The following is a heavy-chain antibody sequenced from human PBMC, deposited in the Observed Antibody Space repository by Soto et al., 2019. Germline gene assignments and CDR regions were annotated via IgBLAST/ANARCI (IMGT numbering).Heavy chain of an antibody. CDR2: IYYSGST. D-gene: IGHD1-26*01. V-gene: IGHV4-59*01. J-gene: IGHJ4*02. CDR1: GGSISSYY. CDR3: AGGGSYYYLGKHDY. Sequence: QVQLQESGPGLVKPSETLSLTCTVSGGSISSYYWSWIRQPPGKGLEWIGYIYYSGSTNYNPSLKSRVTISVDTSKNQFSLKLSSVTAADTAVYYCAGGGSYYYLGKHDYWGQGTLVTVSS.